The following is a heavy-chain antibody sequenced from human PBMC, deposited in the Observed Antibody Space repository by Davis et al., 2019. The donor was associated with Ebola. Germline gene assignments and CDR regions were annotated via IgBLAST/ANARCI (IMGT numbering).Heavy chain of an antibody. CDR3: AFIQQWLVTGDDY. Sequence: GGSLRLSCAASGFTFSSYGMHWVRQAPGKGLEWVAVISYDGSNKYYADSVKGRFTISRDNSKNTLYLQMNSLRAEDTAVYYCAFIQQWLVTGDDYWGQGTLVTVSS. J-gene: IGHJ4*02. D-gene: IGHD6-19*01. CDR2: ISYDGSNK. CDR1: GFTFSSYG. V-gene: IGHV3-30*03.